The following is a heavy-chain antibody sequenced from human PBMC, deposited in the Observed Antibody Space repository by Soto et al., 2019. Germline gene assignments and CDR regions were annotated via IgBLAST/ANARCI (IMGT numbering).Heavy chain of an antibody. Sequence: QLQLQESGPGLVKPSETLSLTCTVSGGSISSSSYYWGWIRQPPGKALEGIWSIYYSGSTYYNRALKSRVTIYVDTSKHQFSLNLSSVTAADPAVYYCARDYGMLSGCLYWGQGTLVMVSS. CDR3: ARDYGMLSGCLY. J-gene: IGHJ4*02. CDR1: GGSISSSSYY. CDR2: IYYSGST. V-gene: IGHV4-39*01. D-gene: IGHD3-9*01.